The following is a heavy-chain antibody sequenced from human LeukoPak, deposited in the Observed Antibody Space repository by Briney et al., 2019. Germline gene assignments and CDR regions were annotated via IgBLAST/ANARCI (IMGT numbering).Heavy chain of an antibody. Sequence: GGSLRLSCTASGFIFSSYWMSWVRQAPGKGLEWVANINQAGSEEYYVDSVKGRFTISRDNSKNTLYLQMNSLRAEDTAVYYCAKGRGGSCYSGCWFDPWGQGTLVTVSS. CDR2: INQAGSEE. CDR3: AKGRGGSCYSGCWFDP. D-gene: IGHD2-15*01. V-gene: IGHV3-7*05. J-gene: IGHJ5*02. CDR1: GFIFSSYW.